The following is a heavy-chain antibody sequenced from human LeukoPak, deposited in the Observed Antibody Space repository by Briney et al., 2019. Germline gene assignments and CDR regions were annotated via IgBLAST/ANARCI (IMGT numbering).Heavy chain of an antibody. J-gene: IGHJ4*02. CDR2: INPNSGGT. V-gene: IGHV1-2*02. Sequence: ASVKVSCKASGYTFTGYYMHWVRQAPGQGLEWMGWINPNSGGTNYAQKFQGRVTMTRDTSISTAYMELSRLRSDDTAVYYCARMYDYVWGSYRHWGQGTLVTVSS. D-gene: IGHD3-16*02. CDR1: GYTFTGYY. CDR3: ARMYDYVWGSYRH.